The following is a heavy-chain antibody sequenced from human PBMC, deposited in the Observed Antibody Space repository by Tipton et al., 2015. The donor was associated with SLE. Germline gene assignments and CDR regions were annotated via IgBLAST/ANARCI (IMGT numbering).Heavy chain of an antibody. CDR2: IYTSGST. J-gene: IGHJ6*03. CDR3: ARVLGVVKSYYMDV. Sequence: TLSLTCTVSGGSISSGGYYWTWIRQLPGKGLEWIGCIYTSGSTNYNPSLKSRVTISVDTSKNQFSLKLSSVTAADTAVYYCARVLGVVKSYYMDVWGKGTTVTVSS. D-gene: IGHD3-3*01. CDR1: GGSISSGGYY. V-gene: IGHV4-61*02.